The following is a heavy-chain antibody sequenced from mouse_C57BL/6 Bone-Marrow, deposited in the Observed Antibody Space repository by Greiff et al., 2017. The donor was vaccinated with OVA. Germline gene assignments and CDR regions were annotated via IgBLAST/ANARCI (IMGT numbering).Heavy chain of an antibody. CDR2: ISSGGSYT. CDR1: GSTFSSYG. J-gene: IGHJ1*03. CDR3: ARHDYGILRRYFDV. D-gene: IGHD2-1*01. Sequence: EVKLVESGGDLVKPGGSLKLSCAASGSTFSSYGMSWVRQTPDKRLEWVATISSGGSYTYYPDSVKGRFTISRDNAKNTLYLQMSSLKSEDTAMYYCARHDYGILRRYFDVWGTGTTVTVSS. V-gene: IGHV5-6*02.